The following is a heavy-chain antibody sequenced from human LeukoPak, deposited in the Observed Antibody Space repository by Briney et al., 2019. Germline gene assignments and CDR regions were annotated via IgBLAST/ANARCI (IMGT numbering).Heavy chain of an antibody. CDR3: ARSMGYWNLNWFDP. J-gene: IGHJ5*02. Sequence: GGSLRLSCAASGFTFSDYYMSWIRQAPGKGLEWVSYISSSGSTIYYADSVKGRFTISRDNAKNSLYLQMNSRRAEDTAAYYRARSMGYWNLNWFDPWGQGTLVTVSS. D-gene: IGHD1-1*01. CDR2: ISSSGSTI. CDR1: GFTFSDYY. V-gene: IGHV3-11*01.